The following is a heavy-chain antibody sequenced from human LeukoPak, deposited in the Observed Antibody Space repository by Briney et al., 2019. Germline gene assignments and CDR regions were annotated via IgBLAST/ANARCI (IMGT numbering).Heavy chain of an antibody. D-gene: IGHD6-13*01. V-gene: IGHV4-34*01. CDR3: ARGPIAAAVNFRATRIGFDY. CDR2: INHSGST. Sequence: PSETLSLTCAVFGGSFCGYYWSWIRQPPGKGLEWIGEINHSGSTNYNPSLKSRVTISVDTSKNQFSLKLSSVTAADTAVYYCARGPIAAAVNFRATRIGFDYWGEETLVTVSS. CDR1: GGSFCGYY. J-gene: IGHJ4*02.